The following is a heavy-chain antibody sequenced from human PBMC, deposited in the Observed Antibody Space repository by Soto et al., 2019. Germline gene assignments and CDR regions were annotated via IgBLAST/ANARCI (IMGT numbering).Heavy chain of an antibody. Sequence: WWSVGVSFSSSAVAFTSYAMHSVRQPPGKGLEYVSAMSSNVWITYYADPVKGRFATSRDNSKNTLYLQMSTLRAEDPALYSCVKKSRIAPHLFGYWGQGTMVTVSS. CDR1: AVAFTSYA. J-gene: IGHJ4*02. V-gene: IGHV3-64D*06. D-gene: IGHD6-13*01. CDR2: MSSNVWIT. CDR3: VKKSRIAPHLFGY.